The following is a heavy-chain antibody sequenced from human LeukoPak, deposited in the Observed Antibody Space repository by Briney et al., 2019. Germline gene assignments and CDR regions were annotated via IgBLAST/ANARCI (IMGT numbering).Heavy chain of an antibody. CDR1: GYTFTSYD. D-gene: IGHD3-10*01. CDR3: ALVWFGDTEAFDI. Sequence: ASVKVSCKASGYTFTSYDINWVRQATGQGLEWMGWMNPNSGNTGYAQKFQGRVTITTDESTSTAYMELSSLRSEDTAVYYCALVWFGDTEAFDIWGQGTMVTVSS. V-gene: IGHV1-8*03. J-gene: IGHJ3*02. CDR2: MNPNSGNT.